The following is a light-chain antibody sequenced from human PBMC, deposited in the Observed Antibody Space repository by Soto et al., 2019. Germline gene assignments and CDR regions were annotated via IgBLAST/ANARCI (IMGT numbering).Light chain of an antibody. J-gene: IGLJ2*01. CDR3: QTWGTGIQG. CDR1: SGHSSYA. V-gene: IGLV4-69*01. CDR2: LNSDGSH. Sequence: QLVLTQSPSASASLGASVKLTCTLSSGHSSYAIAWHQQQPEKGPRYLMKLNSDGSHTKGDGIPDRFSGSSSGAERYLTIASRQSEDEADYYWQTWGTGIQGFGGGTKRTVL.